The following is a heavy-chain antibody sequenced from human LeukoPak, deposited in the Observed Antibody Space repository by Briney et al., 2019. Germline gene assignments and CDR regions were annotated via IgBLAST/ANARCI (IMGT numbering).Heavy chain of an antibody. J-gene: IGHJ4*02. Sequence: SETLSPTCTGPGGSISSYYWSWILQPPGKGPEGSGYFYYSRSTNYIPSLKTRLTISVDTSKNQFSLKLSSVTAADTSVYYCASLFPDYDILTGFPLYYFDYGSQGTLVT. CDR2: FYYSRST. CDR3: ASLFPDYDILTGFPLYYFDY. CDR1: GGSISSYY. V-gene: IGHV4-59*08. D-gene: IGHD3-9*01.